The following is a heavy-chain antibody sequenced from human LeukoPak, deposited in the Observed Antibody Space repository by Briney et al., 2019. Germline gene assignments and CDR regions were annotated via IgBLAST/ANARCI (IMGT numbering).Heavy chain of an antibody. CDR1: GYTFTGYY. D-gene: IGHD1-26*01. Sequence: VASVKVSCKASGYTFTGYYMHWVRQAPGQGLEWMGRINPNSGGTNYAQKFQGRVTMTRDTSISTAYMELSRLRSDDTAVYYCVRYITVGATYQHFDYWGQGTLVTVSS. J-gene: IGHJ4*02. CDR2: INPNSGGT. V-gene: IGHV1-2*06. CDR3: VRYITVGATYQHFDY.